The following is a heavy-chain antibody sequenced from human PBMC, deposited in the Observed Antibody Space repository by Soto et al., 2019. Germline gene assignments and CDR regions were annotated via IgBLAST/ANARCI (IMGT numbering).Heavy chain of an antibody. J-gene: IGHJ6*01. CDR3: ARDVYVPRDYYYYGMDV. CDR1: GFTFSSYA. Sequence: QVQLVESGGGVVQPGRSLRLSCAASGFTFSSYAMHWVRQAPGKGLEWVAVISYDGSNKYYADSVKGRFTISRDNSKNTLYLQMNSLRAEDTAVYYCARDVYVPRDYYYYGMDVW. CDR2: ISYDGSNK. V-gene: IGHV3-30-3*01. D-gene: IGHD1-20*01.